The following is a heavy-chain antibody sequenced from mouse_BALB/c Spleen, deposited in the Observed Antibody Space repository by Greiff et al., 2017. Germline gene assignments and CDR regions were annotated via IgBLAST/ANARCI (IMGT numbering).Heavy chain of an antibody. CDR3: ARGYYGNYVYAMDY. J-gene: IGHJ4*01. V-gene: IGHV5-15*02. CDR1: GFTFSDYG. CDR2: ISNLAYSI. Sequence: EVKLVESGGGLVQPGGSRKLSCAASGFTFSDYGMAWVRQAPGKGPEWVAFISNLAYSIYYAATVTGRFTISRETAKNTLYLEMSSLRSEDTAMYYCARGYYGNYVYAMDYWGQGTSVTVSS. D-gene: IGHD2-1*01.